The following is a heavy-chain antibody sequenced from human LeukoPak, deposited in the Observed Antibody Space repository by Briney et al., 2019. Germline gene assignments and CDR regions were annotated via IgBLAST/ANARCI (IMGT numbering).Heavy chain of an antibody. V-gene: IGHV3-33*01. CDR2: IWYDGSNK. J-gene: IGHJ4*02. Sequence: VRSLRLSCAASGFTFSSYGMHWVRQAPGKGLEWVAVIWYDGSNKKYADSVKGRFTISRDNSKNTLYLQMNSLRAEDTAVYYCATLATVTTEYDFWGQGTLVTVSS. D-gene: IGHD4-11*01. CDR3: ATLATVTTEYDF. CDR1: GFTFSSYG.